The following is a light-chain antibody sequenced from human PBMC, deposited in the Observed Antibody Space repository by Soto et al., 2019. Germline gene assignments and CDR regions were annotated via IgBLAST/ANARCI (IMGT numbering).Light chain of an antibody. CDR1: QSVDRNY. J-gene: IGKJ1*01. V-gene: IGKV3-20*01. CDR3: HQFASTPRT. CDR2: GAS. Sequence: EIVLTQSPGTLSLSPGESATLSCRASQSVDRNYLAWFQQKPGQAPRLLIYGASSRATGIPPRFSGSGSGTEFVLTISGLEPEDFAVYYCHQFASTPRTCGQGTKVESK.